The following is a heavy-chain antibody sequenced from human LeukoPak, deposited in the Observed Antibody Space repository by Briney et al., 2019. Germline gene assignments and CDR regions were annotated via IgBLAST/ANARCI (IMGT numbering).Heavy chain of an antibody. V-gene: IGHV3-48*02. CDR1: GFTFSDYS. D-gene: IGHD3-10*01. Sequence: GGSLRLSCAASGFTFSDYSMNWVRQAPGKGLEWVPYISSSSGSIHYADSVKGRFTISRDNAKKSLYLQMSSLRDEDTAVYYCARDYYYGFYYWGQGTLVTVSS. CDR2: ISSSSGSI. J-gene: IGHJ4*02. CDR3: ARDYYYGFYY.